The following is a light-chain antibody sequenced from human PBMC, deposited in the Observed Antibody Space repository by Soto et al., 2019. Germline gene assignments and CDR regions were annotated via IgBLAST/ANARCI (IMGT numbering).Light chain of an antibody. CDR1: RSDIGDSNF. V-gene: IGLV2-14*01. Sequence: QSALTQPASVSGSPGQSVTISCTGPRSDIGDSNFISWYQHSPGKAPRLLIYQVNNRPSGVSGRFSGSKAGNTASLTISGLLDDDEADYFCASFRSGTIHVFGSGTKVTVL. J-gene: IGLJ1*01. CDR3: ASFRSGTIHV. CDR2: QVN.